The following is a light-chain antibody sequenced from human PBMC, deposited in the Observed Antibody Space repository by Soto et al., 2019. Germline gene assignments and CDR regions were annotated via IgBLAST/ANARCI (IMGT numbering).Light chain of an antibody. CDR1: SSDVGGYKY. Sequence: QSALTQPASVSGSPGQSITISCTGTSSDVGGYKYVSWYQQHPGKAPKLMIYDVSNRPSGVSNRFSGSKAGNTASLTISGLQAEDEADYYCSSYTSSSTPWFGGGTKLTVL. J-gene: IGLJ3*02. CDR2: DVS. V-gene: IGLV2-14*01. CDR3: SSYTSSSTPW.